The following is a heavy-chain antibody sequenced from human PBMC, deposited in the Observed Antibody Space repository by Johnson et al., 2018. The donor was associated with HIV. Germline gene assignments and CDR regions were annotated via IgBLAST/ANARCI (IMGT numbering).Heavy chain of an antibody. CDR2: ISYDGSNK. D-gene: IGHD7-27*01. CDR1: GFTFSRYA. V-gene: IGHV3-30*04. CDR3: ANSAGGNWGSGFDI. Sequence: QVQLVESGGGVVQPGRSLRLSCAASGFTFSRYAMHWVRQAPGKGLEWVAFISYDGSNKYYADSVKGRFTISRDNSKNTLYLQMNSLGAEDTAVYYCANSAGGNWGSGFDIWGQGTMVTVSS. J-gene: IGHJ3*02.